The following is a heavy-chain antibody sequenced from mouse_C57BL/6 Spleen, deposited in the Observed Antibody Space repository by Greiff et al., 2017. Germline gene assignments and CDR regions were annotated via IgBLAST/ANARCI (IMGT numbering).Heavy chain of an antibody. CDR1: GFNIKDYY. Sequence: VQLQQSGAELVKPGASVKLSCTASGFNIKDYYMHWVKQRTEQGLEWIGRFDPEDGETKYAPKFQGKAPITADTSSNTAYLQLSSRTSEDTAVXDCARGDGSSSCDYWGQGTTLTVSS. J-gene: IGHJ2*01. CDR2: FDPEDGET. V-gene: IGHV14-2*01. CDR3: ARGDGSSSCDY. D-gene: IGHD1-1*01.